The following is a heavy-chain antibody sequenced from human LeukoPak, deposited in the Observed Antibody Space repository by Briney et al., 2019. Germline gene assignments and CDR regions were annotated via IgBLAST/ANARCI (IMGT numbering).Heavy chain of an antibody. J-gene: IGHJ4*02. D-gene: IGHD2-2*01. CDR1: GFTFSTYS. V-gene: IGHV3-48*01. CDR2: ISSSSDTT. Sequence: PGGSLRLSCAASGFTFSTYSMNWVRQAPGKGLEWISYISSSSDTTLYADSVKGRFTISRDNAKNSLYLQMNRLGAEDTAVLYCARHYCTTTTCSSGAFDYWGQGTLVTVSS. CDR3: ARHYCTTTTCSSGAFDY.